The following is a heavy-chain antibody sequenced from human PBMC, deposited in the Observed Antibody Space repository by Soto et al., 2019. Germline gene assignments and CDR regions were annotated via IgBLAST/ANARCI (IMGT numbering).Heavy chain of an antibody. CDR3: ARVGNEYSSGWPLGY. CDR2: INPNSGDT. CDR1: GYTFTDYY. V-gene: IGHV1-2*02. Sequence: ASVKVSCKASGYTFTDYYMHWVRQAPGQGLEWMGWINPNSGDTNYAQKFQGRVTMTRDTSISTGYMDLSRLRSDDTAVYFCARVGNEYSSGWPLGYWGQGTLVTVSS. D-gene: IGHD6-19*01. J-gene: IGHJ1*01.